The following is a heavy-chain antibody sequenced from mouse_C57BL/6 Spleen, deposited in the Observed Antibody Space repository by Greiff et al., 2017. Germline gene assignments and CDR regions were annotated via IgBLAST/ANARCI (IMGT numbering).Heavy chain of an antibody. D-gene: IGHD1-1*01. CDR2: RWSGGST. J-gene: IGHJ1*03. CDR3: ARNYYGSSYGWYFDV. CDR1: GFSLTSYG. V-gene: IGHV2-2*01. Sequence: VQLQQSGPGLVQPSQSLSITCTVSGFSLTSYGVHWVRQSPGKGLEWLGVRWSGGSTDYNAAFIARLSISKDNSKSQVFFKMNSLQADDTAIYYCARNYYGSSYGWYFDVWGTGTTVTVSS.